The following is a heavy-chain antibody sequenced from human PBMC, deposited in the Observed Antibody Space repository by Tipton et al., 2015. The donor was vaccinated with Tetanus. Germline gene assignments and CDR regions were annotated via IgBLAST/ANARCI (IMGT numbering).Heavy chain of an antibody. CDR1: GFTFSGYA. CDR3: ARDQGGGRVARLNWFDP. Sequence: LRLSCATSGFTFSGYAMSWVRQAPGKGLEWIGNIYYTERTSYAPSLDSRVTISVDTSKNQFSLRLTSVTAADTAVYYCARDQGGGRVARLNWFDPWGQGTLVTVSS. J-gene: IGHJ5*02. V-gene: IGHV4-31*02. D-gene: IGHD3-16*01. CDR2: IYYTERT.